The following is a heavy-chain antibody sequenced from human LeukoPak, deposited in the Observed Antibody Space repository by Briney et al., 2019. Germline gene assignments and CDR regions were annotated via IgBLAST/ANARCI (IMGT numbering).Heavy chain of an antibody. V-gene: IGHV3-21*01. J-gene: IGHJ4*02. CDR3: ARHCSSTSCYAWGTLYY. D-gene: IGHD2-2*01. Sequence: GGSLRLSCATSGFTFSRYNMNWVRQAPGKGLEWVSSITSSSIYKYYADSMKGRFTISRDNAKNSLYLQMDSLRAEDTAVYYCARHCSSTSCYAWGTLYYWGQGTLVTVSS. CDR2: ITSSSIYK. CDR1: GFTFSRYN.